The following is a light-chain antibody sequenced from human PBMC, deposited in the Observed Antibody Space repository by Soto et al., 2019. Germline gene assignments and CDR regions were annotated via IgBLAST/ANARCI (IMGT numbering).Light chain of an antibody. CDR1: QTVRNNY. J-gene: IGKJ1*01. V-gene: IGKV3-20*01. Sequence: EFVLTQSPGTLSLSPGESATLXCRASQTVRNNYLAWYQQKPGQAPRLLIYGASSRATGIPDRFSGSGSGTDFTLTISRLEPEDFAVYYCQQYGISPRTFGQGTKVDI. CDR2: GAS. CDR3: QQYGISPRT.